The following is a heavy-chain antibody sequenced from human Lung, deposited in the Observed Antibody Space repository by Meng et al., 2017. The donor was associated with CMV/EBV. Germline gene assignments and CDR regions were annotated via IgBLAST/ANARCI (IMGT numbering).Heavy chain of an antibody. J-gene: IGHJ4*02. CDR1: GFSLSTSGVG. CDR3: AHKTPRGGGPDD. V-gene: IGHV2-5*01. CDR2: IYWNDDK. Sequence: SGXXLVXPTQTLTLTCTFSGFSLSTSGVGVGWIRQPPGKSLEWLAFIYWNDDKHYSPSLKSRLTITKNTSKSQVVLTMTNMDPVDTATYYCAHKTPRGGGPDDXGQGXLVTVSS.